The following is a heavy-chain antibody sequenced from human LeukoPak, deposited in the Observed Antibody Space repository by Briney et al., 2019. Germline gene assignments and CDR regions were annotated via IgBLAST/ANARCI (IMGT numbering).Heavy chain of an antibody. J-gene: IGHJ5*02. D-gene: IGHD3-22*01. V-gene: IGHV3-66*01. CDR3: ARGYDSSGYYLESSFDP. CDR1: GFTFSSYG. Sequence: GGSLRLSCAASGFTFSSYGMHWVRQAPGKGLEWVSVIYSGGSTYYADSVKGRFTISRDNSKNTLYLQMNSLRAEDTAVYYCARGYDSSGYYLESSFDPWGQGTLVTVSS. CDR2: IYSGGST.